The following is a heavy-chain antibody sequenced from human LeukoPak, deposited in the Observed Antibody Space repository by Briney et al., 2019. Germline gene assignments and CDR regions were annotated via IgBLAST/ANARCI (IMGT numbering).Heavy chain of an antibody. V-gene: IGHV1-8*03. D-gene: IGHD6-6*01. Sequence: ASVKVSCKASGYTFTSYDINWVRQATGQGLEWMGWMNPNSGNTGYAQKFQGRVTITRNTSISTAYMELSSLRSEDTAVYYCARDSGYSSSSGGESIDYWGQGTLVTVSS. J-gene: IGHJ4*02. CDR2: MNPNSGNT. CDR3: ARDSGYSSSSGGESIDY. CDR1: GYTFTSYD.